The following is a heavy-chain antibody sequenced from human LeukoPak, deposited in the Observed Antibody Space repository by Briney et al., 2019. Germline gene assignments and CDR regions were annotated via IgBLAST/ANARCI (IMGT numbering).Heavy chain of an antibody. Sequence: ASVKVSCKASGYTFTNYDISWVRQAPGQGLEWMGWISAYNGNTNYAQKLQGRVTMTTDTSTSTAYMELRSLRSDDTAVYYCARENWNDVGDYYYYMDVWGKGTTVTVSS. D-gene: IGHD1-1*01. CDR1: GYTFTNYD. J-gene: IGHJ6*03. CDR2: ISAYNGNT. CDR3: ARENWNDVGDYYYYMDV. V-gene: IGHV1-18*01.